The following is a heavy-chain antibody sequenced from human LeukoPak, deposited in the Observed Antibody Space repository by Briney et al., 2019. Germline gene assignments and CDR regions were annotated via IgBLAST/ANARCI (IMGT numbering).Heavy chain of an antibody. D-gene: IGHD1-26*01. Sequence: SETLSLTCAVYGGSFSGYYWSWIRQPPGKGLEWIGEINHSGSTNYNPSLKSRVTISVDTSKNQFSLKLSSVTAADTAVYYCASVPELPHVDYWGQGTLVTVSS. CDR2: INHSGST. CDR1: GGSFSGYY. V-gene: IGHV4-34*01. CDR3: ASVPELPHVDY. J-gene: IGHJ4*02.